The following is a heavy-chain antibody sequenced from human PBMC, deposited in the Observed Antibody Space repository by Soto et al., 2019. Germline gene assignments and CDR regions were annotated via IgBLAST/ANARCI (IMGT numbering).Heavy chain of an antibody. CDR1: GFNFGNYA. Sequence: VLLVESGGGLVQPGRSLRLSCAVSGFNFGNYAMHWVRQAPVKGLEWVAAINWNSDKVAYAGSVLGRFTIFRDSAKNSLNLQMNDLTTEDTALYYCAKDKGGTPYYIDSWGQGILVTVSS. J-gene: IGHJ4*02. V-gene: IGHV3-9*01. CDR2: INWNSDKV. D-gene: IGHD6-25*01. CDR3: AKDKGGTPYYIDS.